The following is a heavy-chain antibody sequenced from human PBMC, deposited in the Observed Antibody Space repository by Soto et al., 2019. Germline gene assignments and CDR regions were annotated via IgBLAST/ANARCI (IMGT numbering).Heavy chain of an antibody. J-gene: IGHJ6*02. CDR1: GFTFSSYA. V-gene: IGHV3-64D*06. CDR2: ISSNGGST. CDR3: VKGSGYDTYYYYYGMDV. Sequence: GGSLRLSCSASGFTFSSYAMHWVRQAPGKGLEYVSAISSNGGSTYYADSVKGRFTISRDNSKNTLYLQMSSLRAEDTAAYYCVKGSGYDTYYYYYGMDVWGQGTTVTVSS. D-gene: IGHD5-12*01.